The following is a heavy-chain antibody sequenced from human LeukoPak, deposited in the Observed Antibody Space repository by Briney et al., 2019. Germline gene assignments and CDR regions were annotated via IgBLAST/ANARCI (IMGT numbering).Heavy chain of an antibody. CDR3: ARIFCSSSSCYFFDY. CDR2: ISAYSGGT. CDR1: GYTFTSSG. D-gene: IGHD2-2*01. J-gene: IGHJ4*02. Sequence: ASVKVSCKASGYTFTSSGISWVRQAPGQGLEWMGWISAYSGGTNYAQRLQGRVTMTTDTSISTAYMELSRLRSDDTAVYYCARIFCSSSSCYFFDYWGQGTLVTVS. V-gene: IGHV1-18*01.